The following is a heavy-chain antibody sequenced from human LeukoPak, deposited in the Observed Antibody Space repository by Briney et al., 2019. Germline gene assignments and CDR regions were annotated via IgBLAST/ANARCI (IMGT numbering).Heavy chain of an antibody. V-gene: IGHV4-34*01. CDR3: ARAGPQITMVRGVRRTNWFDP. CDR1: RFTFSNAW. CDR2: INHSGST. J-gene: IGHJ5*02. D-gene: IGHD3-10*01. Sequence: GSLRLSCAASRFTFSNAWMNWIRQPPGKGLEWIGEINHSGSTNYNPSLKSRVTISVDTSKNQFSLKLSSVTAADTAVYYCARAGPQITMVRGVRRTNWFDPWGQGTLVTVSS.